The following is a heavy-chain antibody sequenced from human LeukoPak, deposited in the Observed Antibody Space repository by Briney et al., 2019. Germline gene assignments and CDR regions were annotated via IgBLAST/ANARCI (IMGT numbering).Heavy chain of an antibody. J-gene: IGHJ5*02. CDR1: GYSFTSYW. V-gene: IGHV5-51*01. D-gene: IGHD3-22*01. CDR3: ARHRRDDSSGYYTFDP. CDR2: IYPGDSDT. Sequence: GESLKISCKGSGYSFTSYWIGWVRQVPGKGLEWMGIIYPGDSDTRYSPSFQGQVTISADKSISTAYLQWSSLKASDTAMYYCARHRRDDSSGYYTFDPWGQGTLVTVSS.